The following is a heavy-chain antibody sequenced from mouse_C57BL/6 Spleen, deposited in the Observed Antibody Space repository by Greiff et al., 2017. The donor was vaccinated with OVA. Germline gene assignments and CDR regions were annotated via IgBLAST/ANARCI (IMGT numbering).Heavy chain of an antibody. D-gene: IGHD4-1*01. CDR2: IYPGSGNT. V-gene: IGHV1-66*01. J-gene: IGHJ1*03. Sequence: QVQLQQSGPELVKPGASVKISCKASGYSFTSYYIHWVKQRPGQGLEWIGWIYPGSGNTKYNEKFKGKATLTAATSSSTAYMQLSSLTSEDSAVYYCARSDWDWYFDVWGTGTTVTVSS. CDR3: ARSDWDWYFDV. CDR1: GYSFTSYY.